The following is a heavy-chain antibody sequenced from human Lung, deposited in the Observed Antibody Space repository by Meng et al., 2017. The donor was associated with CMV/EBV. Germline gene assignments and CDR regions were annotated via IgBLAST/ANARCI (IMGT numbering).Heavy chain of an antibody. CDR1: GFTFSSYG. J-gene: IGHJ6*02. Sequence: GESLKISCAASGFTFSSYGMHWVRQAPGKGLEWVAFIRYDGSNKYYADSVKGRFTISRDNSKNTLYVQMNSMRAEDTAVYYCAKVVRQGYCSSTSCPARSYYYYGMDVWGQGTTVTVSS. CDR2: IRYDGSNK. CDR3: AKVVRQGYCSSTSCPARSYYYYGMDV. V-gene: IGHV3-30*02. D-gene: IGHD2-2*01.